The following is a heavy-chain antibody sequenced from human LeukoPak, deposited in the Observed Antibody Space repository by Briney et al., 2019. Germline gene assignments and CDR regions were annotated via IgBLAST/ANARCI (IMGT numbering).Heavy chain of an antibody. J-gene: IGHJ4*02. Sequence: GASVKVSCKASDYTFTSYGISWVRQAPGQGLEGLGRISAYNGNTNYAQKLQGRVTMTTDSSTSTAYMELRSLRSDDKAVYYCARDSKIAVAGTDYWGQGTLVTVSS. CDR2: ISAYNGNT. CDR3: ARDSKIAVAGTDY. V-gene: IGHV1-18*01. D-gene: IGHD6-19*01. CDR1: DYTFTSYG.